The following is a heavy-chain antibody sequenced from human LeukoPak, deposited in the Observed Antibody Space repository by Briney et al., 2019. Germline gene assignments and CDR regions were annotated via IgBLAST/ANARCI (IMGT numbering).Heavy chain of an antibody. CDR3: AKVKGSSGYYYDY. CDR2: ISGSGGST. CDR1: GFTFDDYG. D-gene: IGHD3-22*01. J-gene: IGHJ4*02. V-gene: IGHV3-23*01. Sequence: GGSLRLSCAASGFTFDDYGMSWVRQAPWKGLEWVSAISGSGGSTYYADSVKGRFTISRDNSKNTLYLQMNSLRAEDTAVYYCAKVKGSSGYYYDYWGQGTLVTVSS.